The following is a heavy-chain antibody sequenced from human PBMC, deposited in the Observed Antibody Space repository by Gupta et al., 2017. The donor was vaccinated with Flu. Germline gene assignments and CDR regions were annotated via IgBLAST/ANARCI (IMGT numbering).Heavy chain of an antibody. J-gene: IGHJ5*02. CDR3: AKDVTTWDECPGYYEWFDP. V-gene: IGHV3-23*01. CDR2: ISGSGQST. Sequence: EVQLLESGGGLVQPGGSLRLSCAASGFTFSSYAMSWVRRPPGKGLEWVSAISGSGQSTYYRDYVKGRFTISRDNSKNTLYLQMNRLRGEDKAVYYCAKDVTTWDECPGYYEWFDPRGPVTLV. D-gene: IGHD3-22*01. CDR1: GFTFSSYA.